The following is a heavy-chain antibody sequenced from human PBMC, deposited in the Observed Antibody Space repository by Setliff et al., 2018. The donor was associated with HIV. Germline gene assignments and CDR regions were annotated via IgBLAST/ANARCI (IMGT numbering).Heavy chain of an antibody. V-gene: IGHV4-38-2*01. J-gene: IGHJ4*02. CDR2: MYHTGST. CDR1: GYSSSSGCY. Sequence: PSETLSLTCAVSGYSSSSGCYWGWIRQPPGKGLEWIGSMYHTGSTYYSTSLNSRFTISVDTSKNQFSLKFRSVTAADTAGYYCARQPLYNDYDWRSYYFDYWGKGSLVTVSS. CDR3: ARQPLYNDYDWRSYYFDY. D-gene: IGHD5-12*01.